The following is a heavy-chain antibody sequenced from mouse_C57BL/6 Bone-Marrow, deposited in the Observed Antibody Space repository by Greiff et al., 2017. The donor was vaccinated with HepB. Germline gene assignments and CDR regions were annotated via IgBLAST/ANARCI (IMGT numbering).Heavy chain of an antibody. CDR3: ASSMITTARDY. CDR2: ILPGSGST. V-gene: IGHV1-9*01. CDR1: GYTFTGYW. Sequence: QVQLQQSGAELMKPGASVKLSCKATGYTFTGYWIEWVKQRPGPGLEWIGGILPGSGSTNYNEKFKGKATVTAAPSSNTAYMQLSSLTPEDAAIYYCASSMITTARDYWGQGTSVTVSS. J-gene: IGHJ4*01. D-gene: IGHD2-4*01.